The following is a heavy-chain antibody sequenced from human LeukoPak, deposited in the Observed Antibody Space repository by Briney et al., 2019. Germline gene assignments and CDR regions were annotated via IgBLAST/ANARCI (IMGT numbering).Heavy chain of an antibody. CDR2: ISSSSSYI. CDR1: GFTFSSYS. V-gene: IGHV3-21*01. D-gene: IGHD2-15*01. CDR3: ARERARRPRGYYFDY. Sequence: GGSLRLSCAASGFTFSSYSMNWVRQALGKGLEWVPSISSSSSYIYYADSVKGRFTISRDNAKNSLYLQMNSLRAEDTAVYYCARERARRPRGYYFDYWGQGTLVTVSS. J-gene: IGHJ4*02.